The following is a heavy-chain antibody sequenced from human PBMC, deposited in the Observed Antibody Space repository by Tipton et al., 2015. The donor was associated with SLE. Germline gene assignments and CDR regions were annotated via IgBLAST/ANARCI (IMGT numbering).Heavy chain of an antibody. CDR3: ARRLVSTVFDY. CDR2: GFAGGLT. D-gene: IGHD6-6*01. V-gene: IGHV4-61*02. Sequence: TLSLTCTVSGGSISTTTYFWNWIRQPAGRGLEWIGRGFAGGLTDYNPSLSSRVTMSLDTSKNQFSLDLTSVTAADTAVYYCARRLVSTVFDYWGQGTLVTVSS. CDR1: GGSISTTTYF. J-gene: IGHJ4*02.